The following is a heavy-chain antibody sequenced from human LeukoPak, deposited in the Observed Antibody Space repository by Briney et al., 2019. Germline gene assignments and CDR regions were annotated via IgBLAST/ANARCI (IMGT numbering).Heavy chain of an antibody. CDR2: INHSGST. CDR1: GGSFSGYY. J-gene: IGHJ4*02. CDR3: ARWGVYSSGWYRTGAFDY. V-gene: IGHV4-34*01. D-gene: IGHD6-19*01. Sequence: SETLSLTCAVYGGSFSGYYWSWIRQPPGKGLEWIGEINHSGSTNYNPSLKSRVTISVDTSKNQFSLKLSSVTAADTAVYYCARWGVYSSGWYRTGAFDYWGQGTLVTVSS.